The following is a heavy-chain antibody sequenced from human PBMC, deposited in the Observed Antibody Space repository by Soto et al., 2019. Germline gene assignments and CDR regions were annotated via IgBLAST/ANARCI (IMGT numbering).Heavy chain of an antibody. J-gene: IGHJ4*02. Sequence: GGSLRLSCAASGFTFSSYAMXXXXXAXGKGLEWVSAISGSGGSTYYADSVKGRFTISRDNSKNTLYLQMNSLRAEDTAVYYCAKGYRMGAMVTGCDYWGQGTLVTISS. CDR3: AKGYRMGAMVTGCDY. V-gene: IGHV3-23*01. CDR2: ISGSGGST. CDR1: GFTFSSYA. D-gene: IGHD5-18*01.